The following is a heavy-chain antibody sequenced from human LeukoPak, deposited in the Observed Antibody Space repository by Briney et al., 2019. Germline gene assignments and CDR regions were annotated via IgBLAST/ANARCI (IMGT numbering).Heavy chain of an antibody. CDR2: IYYSGST. J-gene: IGHJ4*02. D-gene: IGHD6-6*01. CDR1: GGSISSYY. V-gene: IGHV4-59*01. Sequence: SETLSLTCTVSGGSISSYYWSWIRQPPGKGLEWIVYIYYSGSTNYNPSLKSRVTISVDTSKNQFSLKLSSVTAADTAVYYCASAYSSSSVIDYWGQGTLVTVSS. CDR3: ASAYSSSSVIDY.